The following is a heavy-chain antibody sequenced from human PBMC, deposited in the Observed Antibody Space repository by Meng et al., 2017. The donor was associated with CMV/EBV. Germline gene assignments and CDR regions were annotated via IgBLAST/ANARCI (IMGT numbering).Heavy chain of an antibody. CDR3: ARDLGIVVVPADYYYGMDV. V-gene: IGHV1-2*02. D-gene: IGHD2-2*01. CDR1: GYTFTGYY. Sequence: ASVKVSCKASGYTFTGYYMHWVRQAPGQGLEWMGWINPNSGGTNYAQKFQGRVTMTRDTSISTAYMGLSRLRSDDTAVYYCARDLGIVVVPADYYYGMDVWGQGTTVTVSS. CDR2: INPNSGGT. J-gene: IGHJ6*02.